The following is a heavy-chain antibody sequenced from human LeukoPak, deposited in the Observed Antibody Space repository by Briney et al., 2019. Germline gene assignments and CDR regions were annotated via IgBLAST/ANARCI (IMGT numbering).Heavy chain of an antibody. CDR1: GGSISSYY. V-gene: IGHV4-59*08. CDR3: ARSSLDSSGYYYSDALDI. J-gene: IGHJ3*02. CDR2: IYYSGST. D-gene: IGHD3-22*01. Sequence: SETLSLTCTVSGGSISSYYWSWIRQPPGKGLEWIGYIYYSGSTNYNPSLKSRVTISVDTSKNQFSLKLSSVTAADTAVYYCARSSLDSSGYYYSDALDIWGQGTMVTVSS.